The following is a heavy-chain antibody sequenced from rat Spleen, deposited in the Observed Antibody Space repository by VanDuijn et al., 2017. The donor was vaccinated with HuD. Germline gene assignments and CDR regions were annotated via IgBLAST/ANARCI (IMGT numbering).Heavy chain of an antibody. V-gene: IGHV5-25*01. CDR1: GLSFSNYD. D-gene: IGHD1-11*01. J-gene: IGHJ2*01. CDR2: ISYDGTAT. Sequence: EVQLVESGGGLVQPGRSMKLSCAASGLSFSNYDMAWVRQAPTKGLEWVASISYDGTATYYRDSVKGRFTISRDNAKSTLYLQMDSLRSEDTATYYCARAEGITRFDYWGQGVMVTVSS. CDR3: ARAEGITRFDY.